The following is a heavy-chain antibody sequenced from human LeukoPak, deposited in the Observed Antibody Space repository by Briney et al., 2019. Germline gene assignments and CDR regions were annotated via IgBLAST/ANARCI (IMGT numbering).Heavy chain of an antibody. CDR2: ISSSGSTI. D-gene: IGHD5-12*01. CDR1: GFTFSDYY. V-gene: IGHV3-11*01. Sequence: SGGSLRLSCAASGFTFSDYYMSWIRQAPGKGLEWVSYISSSGSTIYYADSVKGRFTISRDNAKNSLYLQINSLRAEDTAVYYCAVQEGYSGYDYVTFDYWGQGTLVTVSS. J-gene: IGHJ4*02. CDR3: AVQEGYSGYDYVTFDY.